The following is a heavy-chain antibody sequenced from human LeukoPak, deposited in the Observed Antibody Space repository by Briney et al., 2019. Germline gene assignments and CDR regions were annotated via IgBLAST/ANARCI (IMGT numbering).Heavy chain of an antibody. Sequence: SETLSLTCTVSGGSISSSSYYWGWIRQPPGKGLEWIGSIYYSGSTYYNPSLKSRVTISVDTSKNQFSLKLSSVTAADTAVYYCARSLPYYYGSGSKYNWFDPWGQGTLVTVSS. CDR3: ARSLPYYYGSGSKYNWFDP. CDR2: IYYSGST. D-gene: IGHD3-10*01. J-gene: IGHJ5*02. CDR1: GGSISSSSYY. V-gene: IGHV4-39*07.